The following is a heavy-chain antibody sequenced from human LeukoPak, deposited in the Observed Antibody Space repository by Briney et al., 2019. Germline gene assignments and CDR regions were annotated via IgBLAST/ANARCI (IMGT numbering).Heavy chain of an antibody. Sequence: GGSLRLSCVASGFSFSSFGMHWVRQDPGKGLEWVAVISYDGSNRYYADSVKGRFTISRDNSKNTLYLQMNNLRTEDTAIYYCARERERFLNLWGQGTLVTVSS. J-gene: IGHJ5*02. D-gene: IGHD3-3*01. CDR2: ISYDGSNR. CDR3: ARERERFLNL. V-gene: IGHV3-30*03. CDR1: GFSFSSFG.